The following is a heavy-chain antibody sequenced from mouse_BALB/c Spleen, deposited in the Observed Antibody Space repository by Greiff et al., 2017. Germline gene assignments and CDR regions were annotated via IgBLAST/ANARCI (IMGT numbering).Heavy chain of an antibody. Sequence: VQRVESGPGLVAPSQSLSITCTVSGFSLTSYGVHWVRQSPGKGLEWLGVIWSGGSTDYNAAFISRLSISKDNSKSQVFFKMNSLQANDTAIYYCASSVRRKSYYAMDYWGQGTSVTVSS. CDR1: GFSLTSYG. V-gene: IGHV2-2*02. D-gene: IGHD2-14*01. CDR3: ASSVRRKSYYAMDY. J-gene: IGHJ4*01. CDR2: IWSGGST.